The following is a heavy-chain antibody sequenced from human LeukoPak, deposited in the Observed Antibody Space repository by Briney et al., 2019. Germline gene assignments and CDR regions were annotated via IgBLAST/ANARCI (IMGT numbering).Heavy chain of an antibody. Sequence: GGSLRLSCAASGFTFSSYSMNWVRQAPGKGLEWVSYISSSSSTIYYDNAKNSLYLQMNSLRAEDTAVYYCARNGITMVRGVKSYDYYYYMDVWGKGTTVTISS. V-gene: IGHV3-48*01. CDR3: ARNGITMVRGVKSYDYYYYMDV. D-gene: IGHD3-10*01. CDR2: ISSSSSTI. CDR1: GFTFSSYS. J-gene: IGHJ6*03.